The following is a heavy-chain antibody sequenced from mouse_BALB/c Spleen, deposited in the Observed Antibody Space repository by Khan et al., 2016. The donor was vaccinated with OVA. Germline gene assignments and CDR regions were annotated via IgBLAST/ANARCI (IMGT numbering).Heavy chain of an antibody. D-gene: IGHD1-2*01. V-gene: IGHV5-6*01. CDR1: GFTFSSYG. Sequence: EVELVESGGDLVKPGGSLKLSCAASGFTFSSYGMSWVRQTPDKRLEWVATISSGGHYTYFPDSVRGRFTISRDNAKNTLYLQMSSLKSEDTAMYYCASTITTAEGDYYAMDYGGQGTSVTVSS. J-gene: IGHJ4*01. CDR3: ASTITTAEGDYYAMDY. CDR2: ISSGGHYT.